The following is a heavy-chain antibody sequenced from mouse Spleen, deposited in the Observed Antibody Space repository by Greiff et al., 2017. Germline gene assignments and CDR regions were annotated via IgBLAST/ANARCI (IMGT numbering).Heavy chain of an antibody. CDR3: ARSYEGNYFDY. CDR2: IIPGGGST. V-gene: IGHV1-9*01. Sequence: QVQLQQSGAELMKPGASVKLSCKASGYTFTGYWIVWVKQRPGHGLEWIGAIIPGGGSTYYPETVKGKATFTADNASNTAYMQISSLTTEDSAIYCGARSYEGNYFDYWGQGTTLTVSS. D-gene: IGHD1-1*01. J-gene: IGHJ2*01. CDR1: GYTFTGYW.